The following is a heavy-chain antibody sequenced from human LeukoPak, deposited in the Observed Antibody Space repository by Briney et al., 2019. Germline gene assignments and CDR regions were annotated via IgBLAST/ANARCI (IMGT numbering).Heavy chain of an antibody. CDR3: ARGQSITMIVVVPYFDY. CDR2: ISYDGSNK. D-gene: IGHD3-22*01. J-gene: IGHJ4*02. CDR1: GFTFCSYA. Sequence: GGSLRLSCAASGFTFCSYAMHWVRQAPGKGLEGVAVISYDGSNKYYADSVKGRFTISRDNSKNTLYLQMNSLRAEDTAVYYCARGQSITMIVVVPYFDYWGQGTLVTVSS. V-gene: IGHV3-30-3*01.